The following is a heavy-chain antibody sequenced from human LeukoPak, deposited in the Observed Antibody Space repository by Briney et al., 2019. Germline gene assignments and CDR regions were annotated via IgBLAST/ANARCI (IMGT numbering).Heavy chain of an antibody. CDR3: AREGGSGSYYAPDY. J-gene: IGHJ4*02. CDR1: GGTFSSYA. Sequence: SLKVSCKASGGTFSSYAISWVRQAPGQGLEWMGRIIPILGIANYAQKLQGRVTITADKSTSTAYMELSSLRAEDTAVYYCAREGGSGSYYAPDYWGQGTLVTVSS. D-gene: IGHD1-26*01. CDR2: IIPILGIA. V-gene: IGHV1-69*04.